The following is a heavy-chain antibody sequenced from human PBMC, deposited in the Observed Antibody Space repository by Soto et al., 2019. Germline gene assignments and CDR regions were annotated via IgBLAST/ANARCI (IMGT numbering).Heavy chain of an antibody. CDR2: INPATGAA. CDR1: GYPVTAYY. V-gene: IGHV1-2*02. D-gene: IGHD3-3*01. CDR3: ARGGGVGVAGSAAFDM. Sequence: QLHLVQSGAVVKKPGASVTVSCSASGYPVTAYYMHWVRQAPGRGLEWMGGINPATGAAKYTQTFPGRVPMTRDPSTSTVFMELGGLTSEDTAVFYCARGGGVGVAGSAAFDMWGQGTLVTVSS. J-gene: IGHJ3*02.